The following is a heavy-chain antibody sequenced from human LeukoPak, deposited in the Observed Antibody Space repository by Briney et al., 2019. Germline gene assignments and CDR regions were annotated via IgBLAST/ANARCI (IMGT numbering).Heavy chain of an antibody. J-gene: IGHJ4*02. CDR2: FCWSLSST. D-gene: IGHD6-19*01. V-gene: IGHV3-43D*04. Sequence: SLFCWSLSSTYYASSLNPRFTISTENRKNSMYLQMNSLRAEDTALYYCAKASIAVAGVLDYWGQGTLVTVSS. CDR3: AKASIAVAGVLDY.